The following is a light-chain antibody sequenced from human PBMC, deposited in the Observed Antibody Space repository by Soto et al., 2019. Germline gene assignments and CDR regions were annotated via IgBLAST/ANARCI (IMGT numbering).Light chain of an antibody. J-gene: IGKJ3*01. Sequence: EIVMTQSPATLSVSPGERATLSCRASQSVSSNLAWYQQKPGQAPRLLIYGASTRATGIPARFSGSGSGTVFTLPISSMQSEDFAVYYCQQYNNWPPGVTFGPGTKVDIK. CDR2: GAS. CDR3: QQYNNWPPGVT. V-gene: IGKV3-15*01. CDR1: QSVSSN.